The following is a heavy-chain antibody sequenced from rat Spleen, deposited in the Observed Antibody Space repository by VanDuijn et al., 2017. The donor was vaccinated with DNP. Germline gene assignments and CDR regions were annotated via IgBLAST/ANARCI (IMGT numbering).Heavy chain of an antibody. CDR3: ARRTNWIYWFFDL. D-gene: IGHD5-1*01. CDR1: GFTFSSYW. J-gene: IGHJ1*01. Sequence: EVQLVESGGGLVQPGRSLKLSCVASGFTFSSYWMFWIRQAPGKGLEWVASINTDGDSTYYRDSVKGRFTVSRDNAKRSLYLQMDSLRSEDTATYYCARRTNWIYWFFDLWGPGTKVTVSS. V-gene: IGHV5-58*01. CDR2: INTDGDST.